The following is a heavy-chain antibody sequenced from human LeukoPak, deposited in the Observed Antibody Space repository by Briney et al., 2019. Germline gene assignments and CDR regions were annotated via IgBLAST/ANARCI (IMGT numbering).Heavy chain of an antibody. D-gene: IGHD6-19*01. J-gene: IGHJ6*02. CDR2: IRYDGSNK. V-gene: IGHV3-30*02. Sequence: GGSLRLSCAASGFTFSSYGMHGVRQAPGKGLEWVAFIRYDGSNKYYADSVKGRFTISRDNSKNTLYLQMNSLRAEDTAVYYCARDFIAVATYYYGMDVWGQGTTVTVSS. CDR1: GFTFSSYG. CDR3: ARDFIAVATYYYGMDV.